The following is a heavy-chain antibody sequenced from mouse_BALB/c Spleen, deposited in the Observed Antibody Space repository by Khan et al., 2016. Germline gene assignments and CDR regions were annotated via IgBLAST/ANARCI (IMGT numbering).Heavy chain of an antibody. V-gene: IGHV1-87*01. CDR3: ARRVGYGPFYD. Sequence: QVQLQQPGAELARPGASVKLSCKASGYTFTSYWMQWVKQRPGQGLESFRAIYPGDGDTRYTQKFKGKATLTADKSSSTAYMQFSSLASEDTAVYYCARRVGYGPFYDWGQGTTLTVSS. CDR2: IYPGDGDT. J-gene: IGHJ2*01. D-gene: IGHD2-2*01. CDR1: GYTFTSYW.